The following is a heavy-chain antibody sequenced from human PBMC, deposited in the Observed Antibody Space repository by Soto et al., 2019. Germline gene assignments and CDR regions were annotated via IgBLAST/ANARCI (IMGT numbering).Heavy chain of an antibody. CDR3: AKVQVGANGCTAFDI. CDR2: ISWNSGSI. Sequence: GGSLRLSCAASGFTFDDYAMHWVRQAPGKGLEWVSGISWNSGSIGYADSVKGRFTISRDNAKNSLYLQMNSLRAEDTALYYCAKVQVGANGCTAFDIWGQGTMVTVSS. D-gene: IGHD1-26*01. CDR1: GFTFDDYA. J-gene: IGHJ3*02. V-gene: IGHV3-9*01.